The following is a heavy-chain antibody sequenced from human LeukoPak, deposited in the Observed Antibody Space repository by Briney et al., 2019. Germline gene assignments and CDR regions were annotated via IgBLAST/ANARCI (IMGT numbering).Heavy chain of an antibody. CDR3: AKGNSGYSYGEDYFDY. J-gene: IGHJ4*02. V-gene: IGHV3-30*02. CDR1: GFTLRSYV. Sequence: GGSLRLSCVASGFTLRSYVMNWVRQTPGKGLEWVTFIRYDGSNKYYADSVKGRFTISRDNSKNTLYLQMNSLRAEDTAVYYCAKGNSGYSYGEDYFDYWGQGTLVTVSS. D-gene: IGHD5-18*01. CDR2: IRYDGSNK.